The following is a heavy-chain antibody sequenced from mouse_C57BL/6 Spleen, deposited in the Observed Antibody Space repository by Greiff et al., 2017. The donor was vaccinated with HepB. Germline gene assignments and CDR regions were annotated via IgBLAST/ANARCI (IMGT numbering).Heavy chain of an antibody. CDR2: ISYSGST. Sequence: EVMLVESGPGMVKPSQSLSLTCTVTGYSITSGYDWHWIRHFPGNKLEWMGYISYSGSTNYNPSLKSRISITHDTSKNHFFLKLNSVTTEDTATYYCARRGANYFDYWGQGTTLTVSS. J-gene: IGHJ2*01. CDR1: GYSITSGYD. CDR3: ARRGANYFDY. V-gene: IGHV3-1*01.